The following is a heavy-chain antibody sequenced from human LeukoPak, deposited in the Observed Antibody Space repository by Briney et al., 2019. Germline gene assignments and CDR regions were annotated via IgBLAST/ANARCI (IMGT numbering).Heavy chain of an antibody. CDR2: IYYSGST. CDR3: ARHKGNDFWSGYTYYYYYMDV. CDR1: GGSISSSSYY. D-gene: IGHD3-3*01. Sequence: PSETLSLTXTVSGGSISSSSYYWGWIRQPPGKGLEWIGSIYYSGSTYYNPSLKSRVTISVDTSKNQFSLKLSSVTAADTTVYYCARHKGNDFWSGYTYYYYYMDVWGKGTTVTVSS. V-gene: IGHV4-39*01. J-gene: IGHJ6*03.